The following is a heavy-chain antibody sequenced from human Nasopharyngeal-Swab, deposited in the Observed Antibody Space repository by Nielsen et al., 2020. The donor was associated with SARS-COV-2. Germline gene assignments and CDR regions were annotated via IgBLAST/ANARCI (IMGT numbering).Heavy chain of an antibody. CDR2: IAHDASNE. D-gene: IGHD4-17*01. CDR3: ARDAPAHYGAFY. V-gene: IGHV3-30*03. J-gene: IGHJ4*02. Sequence: VRQAPGKGLEWVAFIAHDASNEYYGDSVKGRFSISRDSSKNTLYLQMDSLRGKDTAVYYCARDAPAHYGAFYWGRGTLVTVSS.